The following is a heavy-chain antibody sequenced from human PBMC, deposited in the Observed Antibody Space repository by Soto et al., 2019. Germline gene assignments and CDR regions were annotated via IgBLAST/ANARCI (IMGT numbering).Heavy chain of an antibody. CDR2: ISYDGSYK. V-gene: IGHV3-30*18. Sequence: QVQLVESGGGVVQPGRSLRLSCAASGFTFTSYGIHWVRQAPGKGLEWVAVISYDGSYKYYGDSVKGRFTISRDNSKNTVSLQMNSLRAEDTAVYYCAKVYYPLYLPTRSWYFDLWGRGNLVTVSS. CDR1: GFTFTSYG. CDR3: AKVYYPLYLPTRSWYFDL. J-gene: IGHJ2*01. D-gene: IGHD3-16*02.